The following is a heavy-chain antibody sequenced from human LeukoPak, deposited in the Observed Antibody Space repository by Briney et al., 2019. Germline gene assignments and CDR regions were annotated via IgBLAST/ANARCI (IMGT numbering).Heavy chain of an antibody. V-gene: IGHV5-51*01. D-gene: IGHD2-2*01. Sequence: GESLKISCKASGYSFTSYWIAWVRQMPGKGLEWMGIIYPGDSDTRYSPSFQGQVTISADKSITTAYLQWSSLKASDTAIYYCARLKYGTSSGYYDYWGQGTLVTVSS. CDR3: ARLKYGTSSGYYDY. CDR1: GYSFTSYW. CDR2: IYPGDSDT. J-gene: IGHJ4*02.